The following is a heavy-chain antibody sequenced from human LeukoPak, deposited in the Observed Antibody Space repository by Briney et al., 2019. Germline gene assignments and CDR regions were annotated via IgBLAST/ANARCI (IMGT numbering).Heavy chain of an antibody. D-gene: IGHD3-3*01. CDR3: AKDGYDIRYFQH. Sequence: GGSLRLSCAASGFTFTSYALNWVRQAPGKGLEWVSAIRGSGSSTSYADSVKGRFTISRDNSKNTLYLQMNSLRAEDTAVYYCAKDGYDIRYFQHWGQGTLVTVSS. J-gene: IGHJ1*01. CDR2: IRGSGSST. CDR1: GFTFTSYA. V-gene: IGHV3-23*01.